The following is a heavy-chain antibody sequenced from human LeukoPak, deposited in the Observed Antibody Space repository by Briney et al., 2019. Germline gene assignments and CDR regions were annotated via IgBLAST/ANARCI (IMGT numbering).Heavy chain of an antibody. CDR2: INPSGGST. J-gene: IGHJ4*02. Sequence: ASVKVSCKASGYTFSIYNMHWVRQAPGQGLEWMGIINPSGGSTTNAQKFQGRVTMTRDTSTVYMELSSLRSEDTAVYYCAREGVAATGLGYWGQGTLVTVSS. D-gene: IGHD6-13*01. CDR3: AREGVAATGLGY. V-gene: IGHV1-46*01. CDR1: GYTFSIYN.